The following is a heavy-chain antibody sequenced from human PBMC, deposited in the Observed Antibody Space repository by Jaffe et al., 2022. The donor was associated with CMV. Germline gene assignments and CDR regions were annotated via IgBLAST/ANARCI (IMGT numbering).Heavy chain of an antibody. D-gene: IGHD6-25*01. J-gene: IGHJ4*02. V-gene: IGHV3-15*01. CDR2: IQTSTDGGTT. CDR1: GFTFSNAW. Sequence: EVQLVESGGGLVKPGGSLRLSCAASGFTFSNAWMTWVRQAPGKGLEWVGRIQTSTDGGTTDYASPVKGRFTVSRDDSKSTVFLQMDSLKTEDTAVYYCTTDGPAARLDYWGQGTLVTVSS. CDR3: TTDGPAARLDY.